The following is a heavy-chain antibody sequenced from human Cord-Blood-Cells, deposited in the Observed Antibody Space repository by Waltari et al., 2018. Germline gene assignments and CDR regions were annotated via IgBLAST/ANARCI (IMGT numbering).Heavy chain of an antibody. D-gene: IGHD3-16*02. Sequence: QVQLVQSGAEVKKPGSSVKVSCKASGGTSSSYAISWVGQALGHGLEWMGGSILIFGTANDAQKFQGRVTITADESPSTAYMELSSLISEDTAVYYCARGGGAMITFGGVIGPLDYWGQGTLVTVSS. V-gene: IGHV1-69*01. CDR1: GGTSSSYA. CDR3: ARGGGAMITFGGVIGPLDY. J-gene: IGHJ4*02. CDR2: SILIFGTA.